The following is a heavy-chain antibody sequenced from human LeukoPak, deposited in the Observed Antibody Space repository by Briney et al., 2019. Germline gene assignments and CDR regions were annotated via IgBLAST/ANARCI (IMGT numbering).Heavy chain of an antibody. CDR2: IIPIFGTA. D-gene: IGHD6-13*01. J-gene: IGHJ4*02. Sequence: GASVKVSCKASGGTFSSYAISWVRQAPGQGLEWMGRIIPIFGTANYAQKFQGRVTITTDESTSTAYMELSSLRSEDTAVYYCARVGNLGAAAGDYWGQGTLVTVSS. V-gene: IGHV1-69*05. CDR1: GGTFSSYA. CDR3: ARVGNLGAAAGDY.